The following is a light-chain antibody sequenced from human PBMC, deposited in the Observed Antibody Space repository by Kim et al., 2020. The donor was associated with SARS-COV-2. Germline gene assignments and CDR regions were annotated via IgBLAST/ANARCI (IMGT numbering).Light chain of an antibody. V-gene: IGKV3-20*01. Sequence: PGERATLTCRATESVGNNFLAWYQQKPGQAPRLLIYGASRRVTGIQDRFSGSGSGTDFTLTISRLEPEDFAVYYCQQYGSSLQTFGQGTKVEIK. CDR3: QQYGSSLQT. CDR2: GAS. CDR1: ESVGNNF. J-gene: IGKJ1*01.